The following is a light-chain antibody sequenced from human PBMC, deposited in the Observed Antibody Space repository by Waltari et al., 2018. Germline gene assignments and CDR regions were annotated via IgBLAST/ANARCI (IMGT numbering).Light chain of an antibody. CDR1: QSVSRN. Sequence: EIVMTQSPATLSVSPGERATLSCRASQSVSRNLAWYQQTPGKAPRLLIYGASTRATVIPARFSGSGSGTEFTLTISSLQSEDFAVYYCQQFKNWPPLTFGGGTKVEIK. J-gene: IGKJ4*01. CDR2: GAS. V-gene: IGKV3-15*01. CDR3: QQFKNWPPLT.